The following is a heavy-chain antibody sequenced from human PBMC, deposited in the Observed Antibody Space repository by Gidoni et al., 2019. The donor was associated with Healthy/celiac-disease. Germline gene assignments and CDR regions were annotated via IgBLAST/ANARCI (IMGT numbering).Heavy chain of an antibody. Sequence: EVQLVESGGGLVQPGGSLRLSCSASGFTFSSYAMHWVRQAPGKGLEYGSAISSKGGSTYYADSVKGRFTISKDNSKNKLYLQMSSLRAEDTAVYYCVKPADGYSYYYYYMDVWGKGTTVTVSS. J-gene: IGHJ6*03. V-gene: IGHV3-64D*06. CDR1: GFTFSSYA. D-gene: IGHD4-4*01. CDR2: ISSKGGST. CDR3: VKPADGYSYYYYYMDV.